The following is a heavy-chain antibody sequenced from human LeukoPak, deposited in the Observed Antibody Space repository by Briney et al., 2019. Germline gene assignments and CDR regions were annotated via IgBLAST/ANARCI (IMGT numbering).Heavy chain of an antibody. CDR3: ARAVVVITNFDY. CDR1: GGSISSGGYY. CDR2: IYYSGST. Sequence: SETLSLTCTVSGGSISSGGYYWSWIRQHPGKGLEWIGYIYYSGSTYYNPSLKGRVTISVDTSKNQFSLKLSSVTAADTAVYYCARAVVVITNFDYWGQGTLVTVSS. V-gene: IGHV4-31*03. D-gene: IGHD3-22*01. J-gene: IGHJ4*02.